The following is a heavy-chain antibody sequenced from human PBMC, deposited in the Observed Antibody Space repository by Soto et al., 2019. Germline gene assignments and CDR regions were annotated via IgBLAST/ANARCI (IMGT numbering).Heavy chain of an antibody. CDR2: ISVSGSAI. CDR1: GFTFSDYY. D-gene: IGHD6-13*01. V-gene: IGHV3-11*01. J-gene: IGHJ4*02. CDR3: ARYLAAAGALGY. Sequence: QVQLVESGGGLVKPGGSLRLSCAASGFTFSDYYMSWVRQAPGKGLEWLSYISVSGSAIYYADSVKGRFTISRDNAKNSLYLQMNSLRADDTAVYYCARYLAAAGALGYWGQGTLVTVSS.